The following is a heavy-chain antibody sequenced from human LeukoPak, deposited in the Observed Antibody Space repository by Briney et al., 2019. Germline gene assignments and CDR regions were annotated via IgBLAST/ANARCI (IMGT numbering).Heavy chain of an antibody. Sequence: PSETLSLTCTVSGGSISSGDYYWSWIRQPPGKGLGWIGYIYYSGSTYYSPSLKSRVTISVDTSKNQFSLKLSSVTAADTAVYYCARTGGYYYDSSGYYYGYWGQGTLVTVSS. CDR2: IYYSGST. D-gene: IGHD3-22*01. J-gene: IGHJ4*02. CDR1: GGSISSGDYY. CDR3: ARTGGYYYDSSGYYYGY. V-gene: IGHV4-30-4*01.